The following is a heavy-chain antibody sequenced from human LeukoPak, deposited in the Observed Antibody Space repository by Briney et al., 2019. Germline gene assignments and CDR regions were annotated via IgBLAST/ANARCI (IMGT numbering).Heavy chain of an antibody. CDR3: AREIIVATIKGIFDY. CDR2: IYTSGST. V-gene: IGHV4-61*02. CDR1: GGSISSGSYY. D-gene: IGHD5-12*01. Sequence: PSETLSLTCTVSGGSISSGSYYWSWIRQPAGKGLEWIGRIYTSGSTNYNPSLKSRVTISVDTSKNQFSLKLSSVTAADTAVYYCAREIIVATIKGIFDYWGQGTLVTVSS. J-gene: IGHJ4*02.